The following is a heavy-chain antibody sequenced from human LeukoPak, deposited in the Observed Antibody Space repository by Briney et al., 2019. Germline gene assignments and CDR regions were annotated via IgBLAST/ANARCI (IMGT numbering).Heavy chain of an antibody. J-gene: IGHJ4*02. D-gene: IGHD4-17*01. V-gene: IGHV3-30*04. CDR3: ARDLYGDLRGYFDY. CDR1: GFTFSNYA. CDR2: ISYDGRNK. Sequence: GGSLRLSCTASGFTFSNYAMHWVRQAPGKGLEWVAVISYDGRNKHYADSVKGRFTISRDNSKNTLYLQMNSLRAEDTAVYLCARDLYGDLRGYFDYWGQGTLVTVSS.